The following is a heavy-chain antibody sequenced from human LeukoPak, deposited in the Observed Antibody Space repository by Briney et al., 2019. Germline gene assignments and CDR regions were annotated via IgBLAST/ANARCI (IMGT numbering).Heavy chain of an antibody. CDR2: ISYDGSNK. CDR3: ARGRRGYSYGLRY. J-gene: IGHJ4*02. Sequence: GGSLRLSCAASEFSVGSNYMTWVRQAPGKGLEWVAVISYDGSNKYYADSVKGRFTISRDNSKNTLYLQMNSLRAEDAAVYYCARGRRGYSYGLRYWGQGTLVTVSS. V-gene: IGHV3-30*03. CDR1: EFSVGSNY. D-gene: IGHD5-18*01.